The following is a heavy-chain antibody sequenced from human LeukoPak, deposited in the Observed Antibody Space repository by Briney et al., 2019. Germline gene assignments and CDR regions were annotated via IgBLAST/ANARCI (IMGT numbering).Heavy chain of an antibody. Sequence: GGSLRLSCAASGFTFSNAWMSWVRQAPGKGLEWVGRIKSKTDGGTTDYAAPVKGRFTISRDDSKNTLYLQMNSLRAEDTAVYYCAKDYVTTSNYWGQGTLVTVSS. CDR3: AKDYVTTSNY. J-gene: IGHJ4*02. CDR2: IKSKTDGGTT. CDR1: GFTFSNAW. V-gene: IGHV3-15*01. D-gene: IGHD4-17*01.